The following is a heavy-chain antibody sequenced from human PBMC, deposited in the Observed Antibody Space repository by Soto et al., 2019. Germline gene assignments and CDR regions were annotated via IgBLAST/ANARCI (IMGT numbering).Heavy chain of an antibody. Sequence: QVQLVQSGAEVKKPGASVKVSCKASGYTFTSYGISWVRQAPGQGLEWMGWISAYNGNTNYAQKLQGRVTMTTDTSTSTAYMELRSLRSDDTAVYYCARVPPYYVILTGYFSTYYYYYGMDVWGQGTTVTVSS. CDR2: ISAYNGNT. J-gene: IGHJ6*02. V-gene: IGHV1-18*01. D-gene: IGHD3-9*01. CDR1: GYTFTSYG. CDR3: ARVPPYYVILTGYFSTYYYYYGMDV.